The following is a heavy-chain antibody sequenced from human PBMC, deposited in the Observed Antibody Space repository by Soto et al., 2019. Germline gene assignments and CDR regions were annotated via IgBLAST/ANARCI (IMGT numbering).Heavy chain of an antibody. D-gene: IGHD2-15*01. CDR1: GGSISSSSYY. J-gene: IGHJ5*02. CDR2: IYYSGST. CDR3: ARRHCSGGSCYSPHSNWFDP. V-gene: IGHV4-39*01. Sequence: QLQLQESGPGLVKPSETLSLTCTVSGGSISSSSYYWGWIRQPPGKGLEWIGSIYYSGSTYYNPSLKSRVTISVDTSKNQFSLKLSSVTAADTAVYYCARRHCSGGSCYSPHSNWFDPWGQGTLVTVSS.